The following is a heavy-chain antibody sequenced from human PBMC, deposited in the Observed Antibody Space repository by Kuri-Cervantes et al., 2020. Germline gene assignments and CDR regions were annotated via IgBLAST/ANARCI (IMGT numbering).Heavy chain of an antibody. D-gene: IGHD6-19*01. J-gene: IGHJ6*02. V-gene: IGHV3-30*07. CDR1: GFTFSSYA. Sequence: GESLKISCAASGFTFSSYAMHWVRQAPGKGLEWVAVISYDGSNKYYADSVEGRFTISRDNSKNTLYLQMNSLRAEDTAVYYCARDIPSQWLVEIYGMDVWGQGTTVTVSS. CDR2: ISYDGSNK. CDR3: ARDIPSQWLVEIYGMDV.